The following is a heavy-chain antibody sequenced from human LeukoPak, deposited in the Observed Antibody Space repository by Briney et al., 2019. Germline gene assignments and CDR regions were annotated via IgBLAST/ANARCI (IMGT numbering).Heavy chain of an antibody. CDR1: GGSISSYY. D-gene: IGHD1-1*01. CDR2: IYYSGST. V-gene: IGHV4-59*12. Sequence: KPSETLSLTCTVSGGSISSYYWSWIRQPPGKGLEWIGSIYYSGSTNYNPSLKSRVTISVDKSKNQFSLKLSSVTAADTAVYYCARAPWNDFSNYYYYYYMDVWGKGTTVTVSS. CDR3: ARAPWNDFSNYYYYYYMDV. J-gene: IGHJ6*03.